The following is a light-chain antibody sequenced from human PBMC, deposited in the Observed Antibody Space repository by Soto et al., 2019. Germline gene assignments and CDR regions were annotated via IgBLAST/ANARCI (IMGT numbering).Light chain of an antibody. J-gene: IGLJ3*02. Sequence: QSVLTQPASVSGSPGQSITISCTGTSSDVGGYNYVSWYQHHPGKAPKLMIYEVSNRPSGVSNRFSGSKSGNMASLTISGLQAEDEADYYCSSYTSSSTRVFGGGTKVNVL. CDR2: EVS. CDR1: SSDVGGYNY. V-gene: IGLV2-14*01. CDR3: SSYTSSSTRV.